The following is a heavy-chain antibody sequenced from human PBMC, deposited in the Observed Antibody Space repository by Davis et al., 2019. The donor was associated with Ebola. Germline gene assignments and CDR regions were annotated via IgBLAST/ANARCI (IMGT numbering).Heavy chain of an antibody. D-gene: IGHD3-22*01. V-gene: IGHV4-39*01. J-gene: IGHJ4*02. CDR1: GGSISSGAYY. CDR3: ARFHDSSGYFAY. CDR2: IYYSGTT. Sequence: PGGSLRLSCTGSGGSISSGAYYWSWIRQPPGKGLEWIGSIYYSGTTYYNPSLKSRVTISVDTSKSQFSLKLRSVTAADTAVYYCARFHDSSGYFAYWGQGTLVTVSS.